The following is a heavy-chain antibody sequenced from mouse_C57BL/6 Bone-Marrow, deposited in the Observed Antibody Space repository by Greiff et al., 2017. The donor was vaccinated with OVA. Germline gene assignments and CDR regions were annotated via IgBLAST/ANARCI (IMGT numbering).Heavy chain of an antibody. Sequence: EVKLVESEGGLVQPGSSMKLSCTASGFTFSDYYMAWVRQVPEKGLEWVANINYDGSSTYYLDSLKSRFIISRDNAKNILYLQMSSLKSEDTATYDCARERDDYEGAMDYWGQGTSVTVSS. V-gene: IGHV5-16*01. J-gene: IGHJ4*01. CDR1: GFTFSDYY. CDR2: INYDGSST. CDR3: ARERDDYEGAMDY. D-gene: IGHD2-4*01.